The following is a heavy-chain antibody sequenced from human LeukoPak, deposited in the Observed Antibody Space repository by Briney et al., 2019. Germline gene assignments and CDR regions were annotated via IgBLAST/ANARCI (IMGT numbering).Heavy chain of an antibody. V-gene: IGHV1-18*01. CDR2: ISAYNGDT. CDR1: GYTFNIYG. D-gene: IGHD6-19*01. CDR3: ARDPSNTSGWYIYFDY. J-gene: IGHJ4*02. Sequence: PAASVKVPCKASGYTFNIYGISWARQAPGQGLEWMGWISAYNGDTHYAQRFQGRVTLTIDTSTSTAYMELRDLRSDDTAMYYCARDPSNTSGWYIYFDYWAREPWSPSPQ.